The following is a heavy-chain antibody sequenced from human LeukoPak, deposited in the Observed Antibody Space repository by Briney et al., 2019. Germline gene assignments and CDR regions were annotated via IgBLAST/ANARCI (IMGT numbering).Heavy chain of an antibody. CDR1: GVAVGTNS. CDR3: ASAREYCGSAECYEYFQH. CDR2: IYSGGST. J-gene: IGHJ1*01. D-gene: IGHD2-21*01. V-gene: IGHV3-53*01. Sequence: GGSLRLSCAASGVAVGTNSMSWARQSPGKGLEWVSVIYSGGSTYNADSVNGRFTVSRDNSRNTLFLQMNNLRAEDTALYFCASAREYCGSAECYEYFQHWGQGTLVIVSS.